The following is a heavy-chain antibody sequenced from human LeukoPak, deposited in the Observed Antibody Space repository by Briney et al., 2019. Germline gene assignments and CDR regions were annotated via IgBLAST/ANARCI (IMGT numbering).Heavy chain of an antibody. CDR1: GFTFDDYG. Sequence: RPGGSLRLSCAASGFTFDDYGMSWVRQAPGEGLEWVSGINWNGGSTGYVDSVKGRFTISRDNAKKFLYPQMNSLRAEDTALYYCARVVLSRGERDYWGQGTLVTVSS. CDR3: ARVVLSRGERDY. V-gene: IGHV3-20*04. D-gene: IGHD5-24*01. CDR2: INWNGGST. J-gene: IGHJ4*02.